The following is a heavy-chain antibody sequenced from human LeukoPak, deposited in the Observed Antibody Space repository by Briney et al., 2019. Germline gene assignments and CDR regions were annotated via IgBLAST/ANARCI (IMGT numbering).Heavy chain of an antibody. Sequence: GGSLRLSCAASGFTFSTYAMTWVRQAPGKGLEWVSAISGGGSNKYYADSVKGRFTISRDSSKNTLYLQMNSLRDEDTAVYYCAQEGYYDSSGYLAHWGQGTLVTVSS. J-gene: IGHJ4*02. CDR3: AQEGYYDSSGYLAH. CDR1: GFTFSTYA. CDR2: ISGGGSNK. V-gene: IGHV3-23*01. D-gene: IGHD3-22*01.